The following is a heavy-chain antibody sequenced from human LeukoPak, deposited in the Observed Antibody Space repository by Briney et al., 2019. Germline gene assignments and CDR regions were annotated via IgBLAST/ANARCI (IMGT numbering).Heavy chain of an antibody. CDR2: ISAYNGNT. V-gene: IGHV1-18*01. Sequence: ASVTVSCKASGHTSTNYGISWVRQAPGQGLEWMGWISAYNGNTNYAQKLQGRVTMTTGTSTSTAYMELRSLRSDDTAVYYCARGRNIAAADAYWGQGTLVTVSS. D-gene: IGHD6-13*01. CDR1: GHTSTNYG. J-gene: IGHJ4*02. CDR3: ARGRNIAAADAY.